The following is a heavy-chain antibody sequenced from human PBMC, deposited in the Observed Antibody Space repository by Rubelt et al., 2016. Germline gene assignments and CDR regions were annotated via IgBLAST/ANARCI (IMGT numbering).Heavy chain of an antibody. CDR3: TRSSGHFSDSSGRYYPQQGPDVDY. D-gene: IGHD3-22*01. Sequence: VESGGGLVQPGGSLRLSCAASGFTFSSYSMTWVRQAPGKGLEWVSSISSGSHIYFADSVKGRFTISRDNGKNSLYLQMNSLRAEDTAVYHCTRSSGHFSDSSGRYYPQQGPDVDYWGQGTLVTVSS. CDR2: ISSGSHI. CDR1: GFTFSSYS. J-gene: IGHJ4*02. V-gene: IGHV3-69-1*01.